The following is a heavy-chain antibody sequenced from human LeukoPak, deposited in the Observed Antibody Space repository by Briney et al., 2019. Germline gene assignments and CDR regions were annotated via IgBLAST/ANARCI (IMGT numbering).Heavy chain of an antibody. CDR3: AREAYDSSGYSPYYYYGMDV. J-gene: IGHJ6*02. CDR1: GYTFTSYG. CDR2: ISAYNGNT. D-gene: IGHD3-22*01. Sequence: ASVKVSCKASGYTFTSYGISWVRQAPGQGLEWRGWISAYNGNTNYAQKLQGRVTMTTDTSTSTAYMELRSLRSEDTAVYYCAREAYDSSGYSPYYYYGMDVWGQGTTVTVSS. V-gene: IGHV1-18*01.